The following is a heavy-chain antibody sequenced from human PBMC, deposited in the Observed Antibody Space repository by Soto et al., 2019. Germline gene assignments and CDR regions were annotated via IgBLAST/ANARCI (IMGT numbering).Heavy chain of an antibody. J-gene: IGHJ6*02. CDR2: ISAYNGNT. CDR3: ARDVVQELVYYYYYVMDF. D-gene: IGHD6-13*01. CDR1: VNTFTSYG. V-gene: IGHV1-18*04. Sequence: ASVKVSSKASVNTFTSYGISWVRQAPGQGLEWMGWISAYNGNTNYAQKLQGRVTMTTDTSTSTAYMELRSLRSDDTAVYYCARDVVQELVYYYYYVMDFWGQGTTVIVS.